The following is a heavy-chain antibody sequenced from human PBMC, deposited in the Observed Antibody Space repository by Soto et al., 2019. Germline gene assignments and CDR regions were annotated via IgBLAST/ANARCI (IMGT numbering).Heavy chain of an antibody. CDR1: GVSIGSGDYY. Sequence: QVQLQESGPGLVKPSQTLSLTCNVSGVSIGSGDYYWSWMRQPPGKGLEWIGYIYISGTTYYNPSLKSRLTISLDTSRNVFSLKLRSVAAADTAVYYCARVPPPYSFSYDDWGQGTLVPVSS. CDR3: ARVPPPYSFSYDD. V-gene: IGHV4-30-4*01. CDR2: IYISGTT. J-gene: IGHJ4*02. D-gene: IGHD5-12*01.